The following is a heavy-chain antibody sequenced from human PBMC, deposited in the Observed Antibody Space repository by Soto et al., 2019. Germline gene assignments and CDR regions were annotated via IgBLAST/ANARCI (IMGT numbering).Heavy chain of an antibody. V-gene: IGHV1-2*02. CDR3: ASVGRSGWYTPFDY. Sequence: QVQLVQSGAEVKKPGASVKFSCKASGYTFTDYYMHWVRQAPGQGLEWMGWINTNSGGTNYAQKFQGRVTMTGDPSISTAYMELSSLRSDDTAVYYCASVGRSGWYTPFDYWGPGIPVTVSS. CDR1: GYTFTDYY. J-gene: IGHJ4*02. D-gene: IGHD6-19*01. CDR2: INTNSGGT.